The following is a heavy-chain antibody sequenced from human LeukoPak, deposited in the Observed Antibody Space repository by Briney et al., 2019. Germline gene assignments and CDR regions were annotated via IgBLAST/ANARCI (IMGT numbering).Heavy chain of an antibody. CDR1: GYTFTSYG. J-gene: IGHJ4*02. Sequence: SVKVSCKASGYTFTSYGISWVRQAPGQGLEWMGGIIPIFGTANYAQKFQGRVTITADESTSTAYMELSSLRSEDTAVYYCARDRSPGFDYWGQGTLVTVSS. CDR3: ARDRSPGFDY. CDR2: IIPIFGTA. D-gene: IGHD3-16*02. V-gene: IGHV1-69*13.